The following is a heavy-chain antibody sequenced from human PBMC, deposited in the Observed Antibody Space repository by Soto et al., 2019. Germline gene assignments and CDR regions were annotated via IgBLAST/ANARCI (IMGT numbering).Heavy chain of an antibody. Sequence: SVKVSWIAAGYTFTRYGIHWVSQAPGQRLEWMGWINAANGDTKYSPKFQGRVTITRDTSASTAYMELSSLRSEDTAVYYCVRRHVSATGIDWFDPWGQGTLVTVSS. D-gene: IGHD6-13*01. CDR3: VRRHVSATGIDWFDP. CDR2: INAANGDT. CDR1: GYTFTRYG. J-gene: IGHJ5*02. V-gene: IGHV1-3*01.